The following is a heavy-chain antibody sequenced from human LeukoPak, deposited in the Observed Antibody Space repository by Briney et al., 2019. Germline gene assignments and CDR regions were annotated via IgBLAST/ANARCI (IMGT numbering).Heavy chain of an antibody. J-gene: IGHJ6*02. Sequence: ASGKVSCKASGYTFTGYYMHWVRQAPGQGLEWMGWINPNSGGTNYAQKFQGRVTMTRDTSISTAYMELSRLRSDDTAVYYCARDPPYNYDFWSGYYNHYYYGMDVWGQGTTVTVSS. V-gene: IGHV1-2*02. CDR1: GYTFTGYY. D-gene: IGHD3-3*01. CDR2: INPNSGGT. CDR3: ARDPPYNYDFWSGYYNHYYYGMDV.